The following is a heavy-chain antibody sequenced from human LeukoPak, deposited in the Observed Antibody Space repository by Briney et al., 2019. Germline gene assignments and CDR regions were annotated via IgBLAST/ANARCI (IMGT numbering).Heavy chain of an antibody. J-gene: IGHJ4*02. Sequence: ASVKVSCKASGYTFTSYGIIWMRQAPGQGLEWMGWISAYNGNTNYAQKLQGRVTMTTDTSTSTAYMELRSLRSDDTAVYYCARDRSLNCGGDCYYFDYWGQGTLVTVSS. CDR2: ISAYNGNT. CDR1: GYTFTSYG. D-gene: IGHD2-21*02. CDR3: ARDRSLNCGGDCYYFDY. V-gene: IGHV1-18*01.